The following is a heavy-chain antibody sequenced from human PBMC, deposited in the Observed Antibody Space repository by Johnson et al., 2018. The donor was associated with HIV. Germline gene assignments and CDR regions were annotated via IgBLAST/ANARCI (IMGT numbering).Heavy chain of an antibody. CDR1: GFTFSSYA. V-gene: IGHV3-9*01. CDR2: ISWNSGSI. Sequence: VQLVESGGGVVQPGRSLRLSCAASGFTFSSYAMHWVRQAPGKGLEWVSGISWNSGSIGYADSVKGRFTISRDNSKNLTNLQMNGLSDEDTADYYCVRDQGSGWPTNAFDIWGRGTRVTVSS. J-gene: IGHJ3*02. CDR3: VRDQGSGWPTNAFDI. D-gene: IGHD6-19*01.